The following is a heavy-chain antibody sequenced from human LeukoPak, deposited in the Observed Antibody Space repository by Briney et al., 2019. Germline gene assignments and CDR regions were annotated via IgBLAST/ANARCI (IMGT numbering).Heavy chain of an antibody. Sequence: GASGLISCQASGYTHTSYGISWVRQAHGQGLEWMGWISAYNGNTNYAQKLQGRVTLNTHTSRSTADMELRSLRADDTAVCYCARGVIDPYYDFWSGYPTGFDPWGQKTLVTASS. CDR3: ARGVIDPYYDFWSGYPTGFDP. CDR2: ISAYNGNT. CDR1: GYTHTSYG. V-gene: IGHV1-18*01. D-gene: IGHD3-3*01. J-gene: IGHJ5*02.